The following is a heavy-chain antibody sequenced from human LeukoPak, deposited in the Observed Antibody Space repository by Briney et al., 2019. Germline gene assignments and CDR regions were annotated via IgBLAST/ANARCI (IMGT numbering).Heavy chain of an antibody. CDR2: IKQDGSER. D-gene: IGHD3-3*01. V-gene: IGHV3-7*01. CDR1: GFTFSSYW. J-gene: IGHJ4*02. CDR3: ARDNYDFWSGYYYYFDY. Sequence: GGSLRLSCAASGFTFSSYWMSWVRQAPGKGLEWVAHIKQDGSERYYVDSVKGRFTISRDNAKNSLYLQMNSLRAEDTAVYYCARDNYDFWSGYYYYFDYWGQGTLVTVSS.